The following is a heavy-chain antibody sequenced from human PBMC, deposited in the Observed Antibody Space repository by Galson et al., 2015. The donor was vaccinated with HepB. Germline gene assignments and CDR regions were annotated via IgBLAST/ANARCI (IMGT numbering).Heavy chain of an antibody. D-gene: IGHD3-3*01. CDR1: GGSVSSGSYY. Sequence: QVQLQESGPGLVKPSETLSLTCTVSGGSVSSGSYYWSWIRQPPGKGLEWIGNIYYSGSTNYNPSLKSRVTISVDTSKNQFSLKLSSVTAADTAVYYCARVRFLEWFRDYYYYYYMDVWGKGTTVTVSS. V-gene: IGHV4-61*01. CDR2: IYYSGST. CDR3: ARVRFLEWFRDYYYYYYMDV. J-gene: IGHJ6*03.